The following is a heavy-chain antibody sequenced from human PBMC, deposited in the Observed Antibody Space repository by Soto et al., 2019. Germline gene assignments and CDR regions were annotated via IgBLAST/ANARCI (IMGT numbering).Heavy chain of an antibody. CDR1: GYSFRSYG. J-gene: IGHJ4*02. Sequence: QVKLVESGGGVVQPGGSLRLSCAASGYSFRSYGMHWVRQAPGKGLEWVALIWYDGSNEYYADSMQGRFTISRDNSETTVYLQMNSLSVEDTAIYYCARERGFVRGVLRYYLDYWGQGTLVTVSS. CDR2: IWYDGSNE. CDR3: ARERGFVRGVLRYYLDY. D-gene: IGHD3-10*01. V-gene: IGHV3-33*01.